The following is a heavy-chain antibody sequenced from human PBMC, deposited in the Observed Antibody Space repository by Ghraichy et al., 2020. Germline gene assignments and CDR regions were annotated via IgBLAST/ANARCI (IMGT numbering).Heavy chain of an antibody. CDR3: ARSNTDYGDYYDYGMDV. Sequence: GESLNISCAASGFTVSSNYMSWVRQAPGKGLEWVSVIYSGGSTYYADSVKGRFTISRDNSKNTLYLQMNSLRAEDTAVYYCARSNTDYGDYYDYGMDVWGPGTTVTVSS. CDR1: GFTVSSNY. V-gene: IGHV3-53*01. D-gene: IGHD4-17*01. J-gene: IGHJ6*02. CDR2: IYSGGST.